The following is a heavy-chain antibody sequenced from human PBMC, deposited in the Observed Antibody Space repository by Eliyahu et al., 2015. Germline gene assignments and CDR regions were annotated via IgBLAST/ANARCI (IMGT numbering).Heavy chain of an antibody. CDR1: GSTFSNYD. CDR2: IYEQGTT. J-gene: IGHJ4*02. Sequence: QVQLVXSGGGVXQPGGSLGXXXAASGSTFSNYDVXWVRXAPGKGLEWVAVIYEQGTTDYADSVKGRFSVTRNNFRNAVSLQMDILRAEDTAVYYCARGTHLSGTPDYWGQGTLVTVSS. V-gene: IGHV3-33*03. CDR3: ARGTHLSGTPDY. D-gene: IGHD3-10*01.